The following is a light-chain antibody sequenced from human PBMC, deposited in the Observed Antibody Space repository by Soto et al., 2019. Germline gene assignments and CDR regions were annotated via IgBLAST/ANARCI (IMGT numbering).Light chain of an antibody. CDR1: QSVSSY. V-gene: IGKV3-11*01. J-gene: IGKJ1*01. CDR2: DAS. Sequence: IVLTQSPATLSLSPGERATLSCRASQSVSSYLAWYQQKPGQAPRLLIYDASNRATGIPARFSGSGSGTDFTLTISSLEPEDFAVYYCQQRVTFGQGTKVDIK. CDR3: QQRVT.